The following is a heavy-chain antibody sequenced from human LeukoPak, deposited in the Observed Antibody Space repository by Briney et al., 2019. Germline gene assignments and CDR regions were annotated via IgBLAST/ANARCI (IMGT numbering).Heavy chain of an antibody. CDR3: ARVAMGYYDFYAFDI. D-gene: IGHD3-3*01. Sequence: SETLSLTCTVSGGSISSYYWSWIRQPPGKGLEWIGYIYYSGSTNYNPSLKSRVTISVDTSKNQFSLKLSSVTAADTAVYYCARVAMGYYDFYAFDIWGQGTMVTVSS. V-gene: IGHV4-59*01. J-gene: IGHJ3*02. CDR2: IYYSGST. CDR1: GGSISSYY.